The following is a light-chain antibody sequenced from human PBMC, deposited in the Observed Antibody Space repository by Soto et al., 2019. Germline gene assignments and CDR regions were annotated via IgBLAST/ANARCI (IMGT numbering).Light chain of an antibody. V-gene: IGKV3-11*01. J-gene: IGKJ4*01. CDR2: DAS. Sequence: EIVLTQSPGTLSLSPGERATLSCRASQSISTYLTWYQHKPGQAPRLLIYDASRRAPGIPARFSGSGSGTDFTLTISSLEPEDFAVYYCQQRRNWPPLTFGGGTKVEIK. CDR3: QQRRNWPPLT. CDR1: QSISTY.